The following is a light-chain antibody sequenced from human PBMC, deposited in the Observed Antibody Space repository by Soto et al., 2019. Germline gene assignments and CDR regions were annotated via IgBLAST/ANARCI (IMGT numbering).Light chain of an antibody. Sequence: DIQMTQSPSSLSASAGDRVTITFRASQAIGNYLNWYQQKPGKAPNLLIFGATTLQSGVPSRFSGSGYGTNFTLIISVLQPEDFAIYYCQQCHATPLTFGQGTRLDNK. CDR3: QQCHATPLT. J-gene: IGKJ5*01. V-gene: IGKV1-39*01. CDR2: GAT. CDR1: QAIGNY.